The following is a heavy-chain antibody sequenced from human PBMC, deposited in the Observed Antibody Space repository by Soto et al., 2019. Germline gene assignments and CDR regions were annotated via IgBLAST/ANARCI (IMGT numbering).Heavy chain of an antibody. J-gene: IGHJ4*02. V-gene: IGHV3-30-3*01. Sequence: QVQLVESGGGVVKLGRSLRLSWAASGFTFSSNAMHWVRKAPAKGLEWVAVISYDGSNKYYADSVKGRFTISRDNSKNTLYLQMNSLRAEDTAVYYCARRCPHIQLWLRASGNCYDYWGQGTLVTVSS. CDR3: ARRCPHIQLWLRASGNCYDY. D-gene: IGHD5-18*01. CDR2: ISYDGSNK. CDR1: GFTFSSNA.